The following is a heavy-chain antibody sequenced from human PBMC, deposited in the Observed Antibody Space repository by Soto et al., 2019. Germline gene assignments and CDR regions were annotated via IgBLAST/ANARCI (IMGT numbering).Heavy chain of an antibody. CDR3: ARAGTAMVLPYYFDY. CDR2: ISYDGINK. CDR1: GFTFSSCA. J-gene: IGHJ4*02. D-gene: IGHD5-18*01. Sequence: SLRLSCAASGFTFSSCAMHWVRQAPGKGLEWVAVISYDGINKYYADSVKGRFTISRDNSKNTLYLQMNSLRAEDTAVYYCARAGTAMVLPYYFDYWGQGTLVTVSS. V-gene: IGHV3-30-3*01.